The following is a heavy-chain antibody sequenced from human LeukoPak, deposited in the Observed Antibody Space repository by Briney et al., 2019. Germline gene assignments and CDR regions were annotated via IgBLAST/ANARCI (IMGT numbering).Heavy chain of an antibody. V-gene: IGHV4-59*01. Sequence: SETLSLTCTVSGGSISSYYWSWIRQPPGKGLEWIGYIYYSGGTNYNPSLKSRVTMSVDTSKNQSSLKLSSVTAADTAVYYCARGGYYTLEYYYCMDVWGKGTTVTVSS. D-gene: IGHD3-3*01. J-gene: IGHJ6*03. CDR3: ARGGYYTLEYYYCMDV. CDR2: IYYSGGT. CDR1: GGSISSYY.